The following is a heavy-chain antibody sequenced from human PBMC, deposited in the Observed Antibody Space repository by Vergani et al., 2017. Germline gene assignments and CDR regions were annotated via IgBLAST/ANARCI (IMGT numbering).Heavy chain of an antibody. V-gene: IGHV5-51*01. D-gene: IGHD4-17*01. CDR3: ARPSSDYYAPFDY. CDR2: IYPGDSDT. CDR1: GYSFATYW. J-gene: IGHJ4*02. Sequence: EVPLVQSGAEVKKPGEFLKISCTCSGYSFATYWIAWVRQMPGKGLEWMGIIYPGDSDTRYSPSFQGQVTISADKSITTAYLQWRSLRASDTAMYYCARPSSDYYAPFDYWGQGTLVTVSS.